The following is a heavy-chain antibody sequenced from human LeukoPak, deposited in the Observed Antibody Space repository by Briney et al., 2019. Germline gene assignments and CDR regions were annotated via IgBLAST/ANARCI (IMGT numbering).Heavy chain of an antibody. D-gene: IGHD6-19*01. J-gene: IGHJ5*02. CDR2: IWRGGNTK. V-gene: IGHV3-33*01. CDR3: VADPPDSGWAFWS. Sequence: MQWVRQARGKGMEGEGFIWRGGNTKIYVDSVKGGCKIFREDFRRRLYMEMDSLTADDTAVYYCVADPPDSGWAFWSWGQGALVTVSA.